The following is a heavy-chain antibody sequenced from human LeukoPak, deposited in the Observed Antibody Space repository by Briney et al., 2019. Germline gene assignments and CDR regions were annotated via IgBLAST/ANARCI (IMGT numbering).Heavy chain of an antibody. Sequence: ASVTVSFKASGGTFSSYAISWVRQAPGQGLEWMGRIIPIFGTANYAQKFQGRVTITTDESTSTAYMELSSLRSEDTAVYYCAALMTTVTTLDYWGQGTLVTVSS. CDR1: GGTFSSYA. CDR3: AALMTTVTTLDY. CDR2: IIPIFGTA. J-gene: IGHJ4*02. V-gene: IGHV1-69*05. D-gene: IGHD4-17*01.